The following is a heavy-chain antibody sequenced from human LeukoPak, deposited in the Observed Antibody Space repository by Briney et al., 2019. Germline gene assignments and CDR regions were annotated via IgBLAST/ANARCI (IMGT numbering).Heavy chain of an antibody. D-gene: IGHD3-22*01. CDR2: IYTGGST. J-gene: IGHJ4*02. CDR1: GFTVSNNH. Sequence: GGSLRLSCAASGFTVSNNHMSWVRQARGKGLEWVSVIYTGGSTYYADSVKGRFTISRDNSKNTLYLQMNSLRAEDTAMYYCAREHSGYPYFDYWGQGTLVTVSS. CDR3: AREHSGYPYFDY. V-gene: IGHV3-53*01.